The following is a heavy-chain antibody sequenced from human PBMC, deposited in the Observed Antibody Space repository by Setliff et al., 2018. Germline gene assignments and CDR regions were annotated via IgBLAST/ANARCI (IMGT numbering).Heavy chain of an antibody. Sequence: SETLSLTCTVSGASISSGTYYWAWIRQPPGKGLEWIGRIHYRGTTYSNASLASRLTISVDTAKNQFSLKLTSVTAADTAVYYCARTCSGSGCYARLESWGQGTPVTVSS. CDR2: IHYRGTT. CDR1: GASISSGTYY. CDR3: ARTCSGSGCYARLES. J-gene: IGHJ4*02. V-gene: IGHV4-39*01. D-gene: IGHD2-15*01.